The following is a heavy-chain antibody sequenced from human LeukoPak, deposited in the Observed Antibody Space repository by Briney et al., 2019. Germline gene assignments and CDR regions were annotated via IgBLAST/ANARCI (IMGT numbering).Heavy chain of an antibody. Sequence: GGSLRLSCGASGFTFSSYAMHWVRQAPGKGQEWVAVISYDGSNKYYADSVKGRFTISRDNSKNTLYLQMNSLRAEDTAVYYCARDPSNTFGFDYWGQGTLVTVSS. CDR2: ISYDGSNK. CDR3: ARDPSNTFGFDY. D-gene: IGHD3-16*01. V-gene: IGHV3-30-3*01. J-gene: IGHJ4*02. CDR1: GFTFSSYA.